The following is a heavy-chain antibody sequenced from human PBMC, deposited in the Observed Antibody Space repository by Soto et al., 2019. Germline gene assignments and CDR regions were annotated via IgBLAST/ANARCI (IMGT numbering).Heavy chain of an antibody. CDR2: ISGGGGST. J-gene: IGHJ6*02. CDR3: AKVSLGALTFTDYYYYGLDV. V-gene: IGHV3-23*04. Sequence: EVQLVESGGGLVQPGGSLRFSCAASGFTFSSYWMHWVRQVPGKGLEWVSAISGGGGSTYYADSVKGRVTISRDNSKNTLYLQMNSLRAEDTAVYYCAKVSLGALTFTDYYYYGLDVWGQGTTVTVSS. D-gene: IGHD1-26*01. CDR1: GFTFSSYW.